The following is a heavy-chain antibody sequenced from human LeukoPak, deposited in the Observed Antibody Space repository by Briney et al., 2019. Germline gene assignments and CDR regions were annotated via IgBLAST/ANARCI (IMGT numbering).Heavy chain of an antibody. D-gene: IGHD1-1*01. CDR2: ISTSEST. CDR1: RGSISTYY. V-gene: IGHV4-4*09. Sequence: PSETLSLTCTISRGSISTYYWSWIRQPPGKGLERIGYISTSESTNYNPSLKSRITISVDTSKNQFSLNLSSVTAADTAVYYCARRRTTGTTGYFDYWGQGTLVTVSS. CDR3: ARRRTTGTTGYFDY. J-gene: IGHJ4*02.